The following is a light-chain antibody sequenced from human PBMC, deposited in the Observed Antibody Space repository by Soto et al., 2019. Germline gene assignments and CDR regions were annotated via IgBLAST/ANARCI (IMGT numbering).Light chain of an antibody. Sequence: QSALTQPPSASGTPGQRVTISCSGSSSNIGSNTVNWYQQLPGTAPKLLIYSNNQRPSGVPDRFSGSKSGTSAFLAISGLQSEDEADYYCAAWDDSLNGRVFGTGTKVTVL. J-gene: IGLJ1*01. CDR3: AAWDDSLNGRV. CDR2: SNN. CDR1: SSNIGSNT. V-gene: IGLV1-44*01.